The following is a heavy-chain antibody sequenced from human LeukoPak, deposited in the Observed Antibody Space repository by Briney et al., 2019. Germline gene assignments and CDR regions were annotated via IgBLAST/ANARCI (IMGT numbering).Heavy chain of an antibody. CDR1: GFTFSNYY. CDR2: ISDDGERK. Sequence: GRSLRPSCVASGFTFSNYYMHWVRQAPGKGLEWVAIISDDGERKFYADSVRGRITISRDKSKNTLFLQMNSLRADDTAVYFCAKDLSGHWCIDYWGQGTLVTVSS. D-gene: IGHD4/OR15-4a*01. CDR3: AKDLSGHWCIDY. J-gene: IGHJ4*02. V-gene: IGHV3-30*18.